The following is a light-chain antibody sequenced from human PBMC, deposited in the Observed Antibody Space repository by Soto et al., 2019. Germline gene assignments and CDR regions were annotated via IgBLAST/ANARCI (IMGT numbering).Light chain of an antibody. CDR2: DAS. J-gene: IGKJ2*01. CDR1: QSISSW. Sequence: DIQMTQSPSTLSASVGDRVTITCRASQSISSWLAWYQQKPGKAPKLLIYDASSLESGVPSRFSDSGSGTEFTLTISSLQPDDFATYYCQQYNSDSGYTFGQGTKLEIK. V-gene: IGKV1-5*01. CDR3: QQYNSDSGYT.